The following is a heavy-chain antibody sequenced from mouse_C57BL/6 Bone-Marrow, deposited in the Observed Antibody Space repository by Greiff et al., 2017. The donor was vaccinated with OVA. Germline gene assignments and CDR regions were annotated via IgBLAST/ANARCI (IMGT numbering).Heavy chain of an antibody. CDR2: ISSGGSYT. CDR3: ARHGDYGSFFDY. D-gene: IGHD1-1*01. CDR1: GFTFSSYG. V-gene: IGHV5-6*02. J-gene: IGHJ2*01. Sequence: EVKLVESGGDLVNPGGSLKLSCAASGFTFSSYGMSWVRQTPDKRLEWVATISSGGSYTYYPDSVKGRFTISRDNAKNTLYLQMSSLKSEDTAMYYWARHGDYGSFFDYWGQGTTLTVSS.